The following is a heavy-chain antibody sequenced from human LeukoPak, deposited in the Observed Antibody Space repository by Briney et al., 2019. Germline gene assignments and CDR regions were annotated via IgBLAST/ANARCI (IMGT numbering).Heavy chain of an antibody. D-gene: IGHD5-24*01. CDR3: AREEIRSWFDP. V-gene: IGHV4-59*01. J-gene: IGHJ5*02. Sequence: SETLSLNCTVSGGSINSDYWSWVRQPPGKGLEWVGYIYYSGSTNYNPSLKSRVTISVDTSKNQFSLKLSSVTAADTAVYYCAREEIRSWFDPWGQGTLVTVSS. CDR2: IYYSGST. CDR1: GGSINSDY.